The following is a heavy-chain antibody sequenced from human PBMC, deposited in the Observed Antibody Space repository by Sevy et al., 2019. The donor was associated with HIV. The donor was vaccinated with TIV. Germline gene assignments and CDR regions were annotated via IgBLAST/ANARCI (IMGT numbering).Heavy chain of an antibody. CDR2: IRSKANSYAT. CDR1: GFTFSGSA. D-gene: IGHD2-2*01. Sequence: GGSLRLSCAASGFTFSGSAMHWVRQASGKGLEWVGRIRSKANSYATAYAASVKGRFTISRDNAKNSLYLQMNSLRAEDTAVYYCARGGEDIVVVPAGDDAFDIWGQGTMVTVSS. V-gene: IGHV3-73*01. CDR3: ARGGEDIVVVPAGDDAFDI. J-gene: IGHJ3*02.